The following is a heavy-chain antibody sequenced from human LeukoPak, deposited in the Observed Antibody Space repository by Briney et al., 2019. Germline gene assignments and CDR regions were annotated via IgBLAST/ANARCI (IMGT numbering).Heavy chain of an antibody. D-gene: IGHD3-22*01. CDR1: GYTFTGYY. J-gene: IGHJ4*02. Sequence: ASVKVSYKASGYTFTGYYMHWVRQAPGQGLEWMGWINPNSGGTNYAQKFQGRVTMTRDTSISTAYMELSRLRSDDTAVYYCARGPSWYYDSSGYYLWGQGTLVTVSS. V-gene: IGHV1-2*02. CDR3: ARGPSWYYDSSGYYL. CDR2: INPNSGGT.